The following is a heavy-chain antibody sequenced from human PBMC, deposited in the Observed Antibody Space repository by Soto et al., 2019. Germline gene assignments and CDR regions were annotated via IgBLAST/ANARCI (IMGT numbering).Heavy chain of an antibody. Sequence: EVQLVESGGGLVQPGGSLRLSFAASGFTFGSYFMSWVRQAPGEGLEWVANIKQDGREKYHVDSVKGRFTISRDNSINSLSLQMNSLRAEDTAVYYCARHYYGSGSYWIDYWGQGTLVTVSS. CDR1: GFTFGSYF. CDR3: ARHYYGSGSYWIDY. D-gene: IGHD3-10*01. J-gene: IGHJ4*02. CDR2: IKQDGREK. V-gene: IGHV3-7*02.